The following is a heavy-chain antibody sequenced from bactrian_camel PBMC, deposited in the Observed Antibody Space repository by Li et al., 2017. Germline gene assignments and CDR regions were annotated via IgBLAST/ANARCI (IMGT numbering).Heavy chain of an antibody. J-gene: IGHJ6*01. D-gene: IGHD3*01. CDR3: VARPQSFCAGVWENFHF. CDR1: GSSYSRYC. Sequence: QLVESGGGSVQAGGSLRLSCAASGSSYSRYCMGWFRQAPGKEREGVARIGSHGSTSYADSVKGRFTISKDNAKDTLYLQMNNLKPEDTAMYYCVARPQSFCAGVWENFHFWGQGTQVTVS. CDR2: IGSHGST. V-gene: IGHV3S55*01.